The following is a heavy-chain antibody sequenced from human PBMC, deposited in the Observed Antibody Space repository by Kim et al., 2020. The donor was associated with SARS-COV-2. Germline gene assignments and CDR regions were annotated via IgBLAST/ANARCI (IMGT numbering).Heavy chain of an antibody. D-gene: IGHD6-13*01. J-gene: IGHJ4*02. V-gene: IGHV3-20*04. Sequence: GGSLRLSCTASGFTFDEYGMSWVRQAPGKGLEYISGINWNGDITRYADSVKGRFTISRDNAKNSLYLHMNSLRAGDTALYFCARGEAAAYLDFWGQGTLV. CDR2: INWNGDIT. CDR1: GFTFDEYG. CDR3: ARGEAAAYLDF.